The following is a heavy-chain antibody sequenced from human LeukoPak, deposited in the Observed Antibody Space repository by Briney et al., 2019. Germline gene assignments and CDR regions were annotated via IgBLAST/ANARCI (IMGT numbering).Heavy chain of an antibody. J-gene: IGHJ5*02. Sequence: ASVKVSCKASGYLFTSYYIHWVRQAPGQGLEWMGLINPGGGSTSYAQKFQDRVTMTRDTSTSTVYMELGSLRSEDTAVYYCAKDLRWDHPGFDPWGQGTLVIVSS. D-gene: IGHD4-23*01. V-gene: IGHV1-46*01. CDR3: AKDLRWDHPGFDP. CDR1: GYLFTSYY. CDR2: INPGGGST.